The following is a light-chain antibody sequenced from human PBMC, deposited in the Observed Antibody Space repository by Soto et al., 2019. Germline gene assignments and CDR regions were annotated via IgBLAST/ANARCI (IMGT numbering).Light chain of an antibody. J-gene: IGKJ1*01. CDR3: QQSYTSWWT. CDR1: QIISTH. CDR2: AAS. Sequence: DIPITQSPASLFSSVGERLTITCGASQIISTHLSWYQQKPGKAPKLLIYAASSLQSWVPSRFTGSGSGTDFTLTISSLQPEDFATYYCQQSYTSWWTFGQGTKVDI. V-gene: IGKV1-39*01.